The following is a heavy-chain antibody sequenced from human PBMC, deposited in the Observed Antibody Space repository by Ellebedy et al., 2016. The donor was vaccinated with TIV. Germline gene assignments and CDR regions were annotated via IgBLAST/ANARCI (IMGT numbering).Heavy chain of an antibody. CDR2: TNVNTGAT. J-gene: IGHJ4*01. CDR3: ARGQSFQYWLNLDY. CDR1: GYTFTGYY. V-gene: IGHV1-2*04. D-gene: IGHD2-8*02. Sequence: AASVKVPCKASGYTFTGYYMHWVRQPPGQGLEWVGRTNVNTGATNYAQNFQGWVTMPRDTSISTAYLELTTLKSDDTAVYYFARGQSFQYWLNLDYWGQGTLVTVPS.